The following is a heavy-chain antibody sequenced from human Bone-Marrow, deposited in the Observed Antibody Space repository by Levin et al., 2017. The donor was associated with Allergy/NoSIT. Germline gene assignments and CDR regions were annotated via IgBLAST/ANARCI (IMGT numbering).Heavy chain of an antibody. CDR2: IYSGGSS. CDR1: GILVTTKY. Sequence: GESLKISCIASGILVTTKYMTWVRQAPGKGLEWVSVIYSGGSSIYADSVKGRFIISRDKSTNTVFLQMNNLRGEDTAVYYCAVSELVGVTAGFDIWGQGTMVTGSS. J-gene: IGHJ3*02. D-gene: IGHD1-26*01. V-gene: IGHV3-53*01. CDR3: AVSELVGVTAGFDI.